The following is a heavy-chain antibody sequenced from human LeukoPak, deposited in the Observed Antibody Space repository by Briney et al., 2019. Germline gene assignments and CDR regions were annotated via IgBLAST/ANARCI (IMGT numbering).Heavy chain of an antibody. CDR3: ARGGSGWSDNWFDP. J-gene: IGHJ5*02. CDR1: GFTVSNNY. V-gene: IGHV3-66*01. CDR2: IYSGGST. Sequence: GGSLRLSCAASGFTVSNNYMSWVRQAPGKGLEWVALIYSGGSTYYADFVKGRFTISRDNSKNTLYLQMNSLRVENTAFYYCARGGSGWSDNWFDPWGQGTLVTVSS. D-gene: IGHD6-19*01.